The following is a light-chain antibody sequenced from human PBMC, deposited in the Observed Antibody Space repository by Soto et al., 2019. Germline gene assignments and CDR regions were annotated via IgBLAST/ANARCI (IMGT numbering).Light chain of an antibody. CDR2: DNN. Sequence: QSVLTQPPSVSAAPGQKVTISCSGSSSNIGNNYVSWYQQLPGTAPKLLIYDNNKRPSGIPDRFSGSKSGTSATLGITGLQTGDEADYYCGTWDSRLSADVFGTGTKRTVL. V-gene: IGLV1-51*01. CDR1: SSNIGNNY. CDR3: GTWDSRLSADV. J-gene: IGLJ1*01.